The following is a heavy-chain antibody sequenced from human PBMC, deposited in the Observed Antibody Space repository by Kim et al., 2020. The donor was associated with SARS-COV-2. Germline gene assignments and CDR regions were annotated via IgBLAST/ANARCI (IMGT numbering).Heavy chain of an antibody. CDR3: VAEFGSRSFDH. D-gene: IGHD3-10*01. V-gene: IGHV3-30*04. J-gene: IGHJ4*02. CDR1: GFTFSSHA. Sequence: GGSLRLSCAASGFTFSSHALHWVRQAPGKGLEWVALISYDGSHISYPDSVKGRFIISRDNTKSTLHLQMNSLRPEDTAFYYCVAEFGSRSFDHWGQGTL. CDR2: ISYDGSHI.